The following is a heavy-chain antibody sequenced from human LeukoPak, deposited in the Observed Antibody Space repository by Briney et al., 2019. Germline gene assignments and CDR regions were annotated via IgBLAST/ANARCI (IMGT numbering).Heavy chain of an antibody. V-gene: IGHV3-66*01. CDR1: GFTVSSDY. CDR2: IYNGDKT. Sequence: GGSLRLSCAASGFTVSSDYMGWVRQAPGRGLEWVSVIYNGDKTSYADSVKGRFTISRDSSKNTLYLQMNSLRAEDTAVYYCAKEIYGDSTGGRFQYWGQGTLVTVSS. J-gene: IGHJ1*01. D-gene: IGHD4-17*01. CDR3: AKEIYGDSTGGRFQY.